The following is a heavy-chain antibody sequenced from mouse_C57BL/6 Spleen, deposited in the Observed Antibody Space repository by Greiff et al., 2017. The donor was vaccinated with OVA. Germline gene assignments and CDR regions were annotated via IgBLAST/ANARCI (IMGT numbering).Heavy chain of an antibody. CDR1: GYTFTSYW. D-gene: IGHD1-1*02. J-gene: IGHJ2*01. V-gene: IGHV1-64*01. CDR2: IHPNSGST. CDR3: ARVGGAPYYFDY. Sequence: QVQLQQPGAELVKPGASVKLSCKASGYTFTSYWMHWVKQRPGQGLEWIGMIHPNSGSTNYNEKFKSKATLTVDKSSSTAYMQLSSLTSEDSAVYDCARVGGAPYYFDYWGQGTTLTVSS.